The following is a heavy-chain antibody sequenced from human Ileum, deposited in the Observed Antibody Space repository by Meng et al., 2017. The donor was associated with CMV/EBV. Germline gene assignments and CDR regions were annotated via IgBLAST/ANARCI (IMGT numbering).Heavy chain of an antibody. CDR2: INPNSGGT. CDR1: GYTFTYY. J-gene: IGHJ4*02. Sequence: ASVKVSCKASGYTFTYYIHWVRQAPGQGLEWMGWINPNSGGTKYAQKFQGRVTITRNTSISTAYMELSSLRSEDTAVYYCARGTRSSWYDYWGQGTLVTVSS. V-gene: IGHV1-2*02. CDR3: ARGTRSSWYDY. D-gene: IGHD6-13*01.